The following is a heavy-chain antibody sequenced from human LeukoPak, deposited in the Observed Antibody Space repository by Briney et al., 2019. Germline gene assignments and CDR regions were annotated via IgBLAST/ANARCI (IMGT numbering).Heavy chain of an antibody. V-gene: IGHV3-48*01. CDR1: GFTFSSYS. J-gene: IGHJ4*02. Sequence: GGSLRLSCAASGFTFSSYSMNWVRQAPGKGLEWVSYISSSSSTIYYADSVKGRFTISRDNAKSSLYLQMNSLRAEDTAVYYCARDSLDIVVVPAAISFDYWGQGTLVTVSS. CDR3: ARDSLDIVVVPAAISFDY. D-gene: IGHD2-2*01. CDR2: ISSSSSTI.